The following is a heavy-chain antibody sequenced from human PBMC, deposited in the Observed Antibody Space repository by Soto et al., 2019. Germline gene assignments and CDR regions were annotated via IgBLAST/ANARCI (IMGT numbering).Heavy chain of an antibody. V-gene: IGHV3-72*01. D-gene: IGHD3-16*01. CDR2: TANKRSRYTT. Sequence: EVELVESGGGLVQAGGSLRVSCGVSGFTSSDHYMDWVRQAPGKGLEWVGRTANKRSRYTTEYAESVRGRFIISRDDSKTSVYLQMNSLKFDDTAVYYCARAGFGHGLDVWGQATTVPVSS. J-gene: IGHJ6*02. CDR1: GFTSSDHY. CDR3: ARAGFGHGLDV.